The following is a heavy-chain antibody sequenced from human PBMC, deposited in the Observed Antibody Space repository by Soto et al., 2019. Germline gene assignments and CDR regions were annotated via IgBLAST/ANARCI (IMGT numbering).Heavy chain of an antibody. J-gene: IGHJ4*02. CDR1: GFTFSSFA. V-gene: IGHV3-23*01. CDR2: TSTSGGSS. Sequence: GGSLRLSCAASGFTFSSFAMSWVRQAPGKGLEWVSATSTSGGSSYYADSVKGRFTVSRDNSKNTLYLQMDSLRGEDTAEYFFANSLVPGAGGEGFDLWGQGTLVTVSS. D-gene: IGHD2-2*01. CDR3: ANSLVPGAGGEGFDL.